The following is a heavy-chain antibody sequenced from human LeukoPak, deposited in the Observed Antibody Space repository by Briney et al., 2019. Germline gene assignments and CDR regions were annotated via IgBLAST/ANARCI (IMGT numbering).Heavy chain of an antibody. J-gene: IGHJ4*02. V-gene: IGHV3-21*01. CDR2: ISTSSLYI. CDR1: GFTFSSYS. CDR3: ARDSDWNDGLDY. Sequence: GGSLRLSCAASGFTFSSYSMNWVRQAPGKGLEWVSSISTSSLYIYYADSVRGRFTISRDNAKNSLYLQMNGLRAEDTAVYYCARDSDWNDGLDYWGQGTLVTVSS. D-gene: IGHD1-1*01.